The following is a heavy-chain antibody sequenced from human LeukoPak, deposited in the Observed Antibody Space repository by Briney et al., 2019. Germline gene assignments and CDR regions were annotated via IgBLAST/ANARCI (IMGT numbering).Heavy chain of an antibody. D-gene: IGHD1-14*01. Sequence: GGSLRLSCAASGFTFSSYEMNWVRQAPGKGLEWVSYISSSGSTIYYADSVKGRFTISRDNSKNTLYLQMNSLRAEDTAVYYCAKGTGGFDYWGQGTLVTVSS. J-gene: IGHJ4*02. V-gene: IGHV3-48*03. CDR1: GFTFSSYE. CDR2: ISSSGSTI. CDR3: AKGTGGFDY.